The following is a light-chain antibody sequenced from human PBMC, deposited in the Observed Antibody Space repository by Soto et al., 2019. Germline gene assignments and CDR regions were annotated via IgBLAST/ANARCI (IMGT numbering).Light chain of an antibody. V-gene: IGLV2-14*01. CDR1: SRDIGIYNY. CDR2: EVS. Sequence: QSALTQPASVSGTPGQSITISCTGTSRDIGIYNYVSWYQHHPDKAPKLLLYEVSNRPSGVSDRFSGSKSANTASLTISGLQPEDEADYYCSSFTIVSTLVFGGGTKLTVL. CDR3: SSFTIVSTLV. J-gene: IGLJ3*02.